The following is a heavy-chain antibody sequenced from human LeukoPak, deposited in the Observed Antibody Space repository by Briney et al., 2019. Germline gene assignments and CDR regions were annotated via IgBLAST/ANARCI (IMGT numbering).Heavy chain of an antibody. V-gene: IGHV1-46*02. CDR2: INPSGGST. Sequence: ASVKVSCKASGYTFNNHYMYWVRQAPGQGLEWMGVINPSGGSTSYAQKFQGRVTMTRDTSTGTVYMEVNSLRSEDTAVYYCARQGTYSSAIGMGYWDQGTLVTVSS. D-gene: IGHD6-19*01. J-gene: IGHJ4*02. CDR3: ARQGTYSSAIGMGY. CDR1: GYTFNNHY.